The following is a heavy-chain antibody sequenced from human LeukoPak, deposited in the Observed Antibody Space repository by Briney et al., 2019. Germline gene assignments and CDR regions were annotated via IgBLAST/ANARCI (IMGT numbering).Heavy chain of an antibody. D-gene: IGHD1-26*01. Sequence: ASVKVSCKASGYTFTGYYMHWVRQAPGQGLEWMGRINPNSGGTNYAQKFQGRVTMTRDTSTSTVYMELSSLRSEDTAVYYCARDLGIVGATQPRGIDYWGQGTLVTVSS. CDR1: GYTFTGYY. V-gene: IGHV1-2*06. J-gene: IGHJ4*02. CDR2: INPNSGGT. CDR3: ARDLGIVGATQPRGIDY.